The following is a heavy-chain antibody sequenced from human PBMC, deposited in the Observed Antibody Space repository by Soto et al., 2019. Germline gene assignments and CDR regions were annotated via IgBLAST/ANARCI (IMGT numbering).Heavy chain of an antibody. CDR2: ITINGNT. V-gene: IGHV4-4*07. D-gene: IGHD1-7*01. Sequence: SETLSLTCRVSGAYISDFSWSWIRQPAGKGLEWIGRITINGNTQKNPSFRSRVTMSIDTSRNHFSLNLQSATAADTALYYCARDTGENWNYEAHWGPGTLVTVYS. CDR1: GAYISDFS. CDR3: ARDTGENWNYEAH. J-gene: IGHJ1*01.